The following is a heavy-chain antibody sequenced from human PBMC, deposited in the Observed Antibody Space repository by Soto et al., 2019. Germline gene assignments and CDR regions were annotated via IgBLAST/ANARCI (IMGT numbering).Heavy chain of an antibody. J-gene: IGHJ6*02. CDR2: INPNSGGT. V-gene: IGHV1-2*02. CDR3: ATSIAARRFYCRNDV. Sequence: GSSVKASCKDSGYTFTGYYMHWVRQAPGQGLEWMGWINPNSGGTNYAQKFQGRVTMTRDTSISTAYMELSRLRSDDTAVYYCATSIAARRFYCRNDVWAQGTKVTFSS. D-gene: IGHD6-6*01. CDR1: GYTFTGYY.